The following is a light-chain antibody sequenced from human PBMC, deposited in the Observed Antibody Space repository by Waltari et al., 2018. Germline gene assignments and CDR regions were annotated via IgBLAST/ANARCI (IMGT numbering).Light chain of an antibody. CDR2: LGS. CDR1: QSLLQSNGYTY. Sequence: DIVMTQSPLSLPVTLGEPASISCRSSQSLLQSNGYTYLDCYLQKPGQSPQLLIYLGSNRASGVADRFSGSGSGTDFTLKISTVEAEDVGIYYCMQALQTPRTFGHGTKVEIK. J-gene: IGKJ1*01. CDR3: MQALQTPRT. V-gene: IGKV2-28*01.